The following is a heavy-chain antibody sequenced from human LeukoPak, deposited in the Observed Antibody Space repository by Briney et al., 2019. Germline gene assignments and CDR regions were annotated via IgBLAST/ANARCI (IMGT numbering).Heavy chain of an antibody. CDR3: AKAFYDSRDDAFDI. D-gene: IGHD3-22*01. CDR2: ISGDGGST. Sequence: PGGSLRLPCAASGFTFDDYAMHWVRQAPGKGLEWVSLISGDGGSTYYADSVKGRFTISRDNSKNSLYLQMNSLRTEDTALYYCAKAFYDSRDDAFDIWGQGTMVTVSS. J-gene: IGHJ3*02. V-gene: IGHV3-43*02. CDR1: GFTFDDYA.